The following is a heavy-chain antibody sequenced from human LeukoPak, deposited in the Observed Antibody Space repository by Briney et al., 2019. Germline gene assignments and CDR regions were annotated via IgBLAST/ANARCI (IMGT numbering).Heavy chain of an antibody. CDR2: IIPIFGTA. CDR3: ARRRSIQLWASFDY. CDR1: GGTFSSYA. Sequence: SAKVPCKASGGTFSSYAISWVRQAPGQGLEWMGGIIPIFGTANYAQKFQGRVTITADESTSTAYMELSSLRSEDTAVYYCARRRSIQLWASFDYWGQGTLVTVSS. J-gene: IGHJ4*02. D-gene: IGHD5-18*01. V-gene: IGHV1-69*13.